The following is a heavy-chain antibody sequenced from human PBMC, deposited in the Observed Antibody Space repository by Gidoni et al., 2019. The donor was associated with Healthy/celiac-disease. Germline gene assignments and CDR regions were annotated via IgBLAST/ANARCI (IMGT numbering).Heavy chain of an antibody. D-gene: IGHD3-16*02. J-gene: IGHJ4*02. CDR1: GRSISSGGYY. Sequence: GQLQESGPGLVKPSQTLSLTCTVSGRSISSGGYYCSWIRQHPGKSLEWIGYIYYSGITYYNPYLKSRVTISVDPSKNQFSLKLSSVTAADTAVYYCARGGDDYVWGSYRYTGHYFDYWGQGTLVTVSS. CDR3: ARGGDDYVWGSYRYTGHYFDY. V-gene: IGHV4-31*03. CDR2: IYYSGIT.